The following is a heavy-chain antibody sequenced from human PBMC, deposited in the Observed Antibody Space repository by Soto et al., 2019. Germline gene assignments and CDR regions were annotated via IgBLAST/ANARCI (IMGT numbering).Heavy chain of an antibody. CDR1: GFTFSSYA. CDR2: ISYDGSNK. CDR3: ARDQTTMVRGVIGAFDI. Sequence: GGSLRLSCAASGFTFSSYAMHWVRQAPGKGLEWVAVISYDGSNKYYADSAKGRFTISRDNSKNTLYLQMNSLRAEDTAVYYCARDQTTMVRGVIGAFDIWGQGTMVTVSS. V-gene: IGHV3-30-3*01. J-gene: IGHJ3*02. D-gene: IGHD3-10*01.